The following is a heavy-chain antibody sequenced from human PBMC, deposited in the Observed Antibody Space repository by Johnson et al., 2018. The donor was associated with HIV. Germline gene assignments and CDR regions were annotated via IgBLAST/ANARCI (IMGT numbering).Heavy chain of an antibody. Sequence: VQLVESGGGLVQPGRSLRLSCAASGFSFDDYAMHWVRQAPGKGLEWVSGISWNSGNIAYADSVKGRFTISRDNAKNSLYLQMNSLRAEDTAVYYCAKEEGIAAAGGAFDIWGQGTMVTVSS. CDR3: AKEEGIAAAGGAFDI. V-gene: IGHV3-9*01. CDR1: GFSFDDYA. D-gene: IGHD6-13*01. CDR2: ISWNSGNI. J-gene: IGHJ3*02.